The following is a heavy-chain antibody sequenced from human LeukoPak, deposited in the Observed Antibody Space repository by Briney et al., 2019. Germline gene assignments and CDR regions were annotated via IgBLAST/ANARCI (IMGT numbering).Heavy chain of an antibody. Sequence: PGGSLRLSCAASGFTFSSYAMSWVHQAPGKGLEWVSIISGSGGSTYYADSVKGRFTISRDNSKNTLYLQMNSLRAEDTAVYYCAKDGSGSYRFDYWGQGTLVTVSS. CDR3: AKDGSGSYRFDY. J-gene: IGHJ4*02. CDR2: ISGSGGST. CDR1: GFTFSSYA. V-gene: IGHV3-23*01. D-gene: IGHD3-10*01.